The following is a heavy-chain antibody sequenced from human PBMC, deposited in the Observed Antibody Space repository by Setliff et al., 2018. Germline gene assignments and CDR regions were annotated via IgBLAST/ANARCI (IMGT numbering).Heavy chain of an antibody. CDR2: IGPASNT. CDR3: AREGGIRGFGGFDI. CDR1: GFTFSGYY. J-gene: IGHJ3*02. Sequence: PGGSLRLSCAASGFTFSGYYMHWVRQITGKGLEWVSSIGPASNTYYSGSVKGRFTISRDNAKNSFYLQMNTLRAEDTALYFCAREGGIRGFGGFDIWGQGTMVTVSS. D-gene: IGHD3-10*01. V-gene: IGHV3-13*01.